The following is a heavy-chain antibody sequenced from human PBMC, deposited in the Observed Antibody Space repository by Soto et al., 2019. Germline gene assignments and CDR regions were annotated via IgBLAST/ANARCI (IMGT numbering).Heavy chain of an antibody. V-gene: IGHV1-69*18. D-gene: IGHD3-16*01. CDR2: IIPVFRTS. Sequence: QVQLVQSGAEVKKPGSSVKVSCSASGVTFSSYAFTWVRQAPGQGLEWMGNIIPVFRTSTYAQRVQGRLTISADESTNTVNMELSSLRSENPAVYFCAKDGSWDGGGGESWGQGTLVIVSS. J-gene: IGHJ4*02. CDR3: AKDGSWDGGGGES. CDR1: GVTFSSYA.